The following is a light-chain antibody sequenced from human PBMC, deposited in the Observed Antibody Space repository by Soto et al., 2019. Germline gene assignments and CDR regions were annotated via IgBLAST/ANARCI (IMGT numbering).Light chain of an antibody. J-gene: IGLJ2*01. V-gene: IGLV2-18*02. CDR3: SSYTSSSTSVL. CDR2: EVN. CDR1: SSDIGYYDR. Sequence: QSALTQPPSVSGSPGQSVTISCTGTSSDIGYYDRVSWYQQPPGTAPKLMIYEVNNRPSGVPDRFSGSKSGNTASLTISGLQAEDEADYYCSSYTSSSTSVLFGGGTKLTVL.